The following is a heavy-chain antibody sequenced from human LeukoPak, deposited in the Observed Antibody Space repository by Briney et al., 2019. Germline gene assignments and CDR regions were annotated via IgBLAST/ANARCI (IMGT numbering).Heavy chain of an antibody. D-gene: IGHD3-22*01. Sequence: PSETLSLTCAVYGGSFSGYYWSWIRQPPGKGLEWIGEINHSGSTNYNPSLKSRVTISVDTSKNQSSLKLSSVTAADTAVYYCARWRHGSSGYYYPYYYGMDVWGQGTTVTVSS. CDR1: GGSFSGYY. CDR2: INHSGST. V-gene: IGHV4-34*01. J-gene: IGHJ6*02. CDR3: ARWRHGSSGYYYPYYYGMDV.